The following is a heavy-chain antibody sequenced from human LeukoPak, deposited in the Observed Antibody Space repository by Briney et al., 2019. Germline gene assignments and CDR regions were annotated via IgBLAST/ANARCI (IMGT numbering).Heavy chain of an antibody. CDR3: ARGHYGMYV. CDR1: GFIFSDSY. V-gene: IGHV3-11*01. Sequence: GGSLRLSCAASGFIFSDSYMIWLRQATGKGLEGVSYISNSGSIIYYADYVKGRFTISRVKAKNSLYLQINSLRAQDTAMQYCARGHYGMYVWGEGTTVTLSS. CDR2: ISNSGSII. J-gene: IGHJ6*01.